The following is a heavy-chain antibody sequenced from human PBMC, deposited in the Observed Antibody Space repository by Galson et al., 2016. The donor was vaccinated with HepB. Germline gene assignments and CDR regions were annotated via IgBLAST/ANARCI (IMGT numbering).Heavy chain of an antibody. Sequence: TLSLTCTVSGGSISSGGYYWSWIRQHPGQGLEWIGNIYYSGSTNYNPSLKSRLTISVDTSKNQFSLRLSSVTAADTAVYYCARQNHYYGMDVWGQGTTVTVSS. V-gene: IGHV4-31*03. CDR1: GGSISSGGYY. CDR3: ARQNHYYGMDV. J-gene: IGHJ6*02. CDR2: IYYSGST.